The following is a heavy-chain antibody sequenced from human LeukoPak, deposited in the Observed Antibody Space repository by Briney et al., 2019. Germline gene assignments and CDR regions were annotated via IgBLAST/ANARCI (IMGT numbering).Heavy chain of an antibody. CDR1: GYSFTSYW. Sequence: GEALKISCKGSGYSFTSYWIGWVRQMPGKGVGWMGIIYPGDSDTRYSPSFQGQVTISADKSIRTAYLQWSSLKASDTAMYYCAFGISYSTYEYWGQGTLVTVSS. V-gene: IGHV5-51*01. J-gene: IGHJ4*02. CDR2: IYPGDSDT. D-gene: IGHD1-26*01. CDR3: AFGISYSTYEY.